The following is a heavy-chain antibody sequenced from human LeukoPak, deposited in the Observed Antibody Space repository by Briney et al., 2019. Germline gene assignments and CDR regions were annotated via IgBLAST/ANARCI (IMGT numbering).Heavy chain of an antibody. CDR1: GFTVSDNF. CDR2: FYSGSST. D-gene: IGHD3-22*01. J-gene: IGHJ4*02. CDR3: AIGGSRIVVVPTYYFDY. Sequence: PGGSLRLSCAASGFTVSDNFLSWVRQAPGKGLEWVSVFYSGSSTSYADSVKGRFTVSRDNSKNTLYLQMNSLRAEDTAVYYCAIGGSRIVVVPTYYFDYWGQGTLVTVSS. V-gene: IGHV3-53*01.